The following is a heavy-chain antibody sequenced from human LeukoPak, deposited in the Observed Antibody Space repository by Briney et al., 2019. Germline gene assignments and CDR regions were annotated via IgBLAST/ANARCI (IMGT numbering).Heavy chain of an antibody. CDR2: IYSGGST. V-gene: IGHV3-66*01. Sequence: GGSLRLSCAASGFTFSNYAMSWVRQAPGKGLEWVSVIYSGGSTYYADSVKGRFTISRDNSKNTLYLQMNSLRDEDTAVYYCARGQVNYDNWFDPWGQGTLVTVSP. CDR3: ARGQVNYDNWFDP. J-gene: IGHJ5*02. D-gene: IGHD4-11*01. CDR1: GFTFSNYA.